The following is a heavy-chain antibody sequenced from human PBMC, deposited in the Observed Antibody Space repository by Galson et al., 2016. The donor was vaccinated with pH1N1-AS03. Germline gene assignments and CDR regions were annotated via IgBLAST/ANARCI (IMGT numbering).Heavy chain of an antibody. Sequence: SLRLSCAASGFSFNSYGMHWVRQAPGKGLEWVTFMWHDGIAKRYADSVKGRFAISRDSSKTLVYLKMNSLRSEDTGVYYCAKDRNDYRLHYFSGSDVWGQGTTVIVSS. CDR3: AKDRNDYRLHYFSGSDV. V-gene: IGHV3-30*02. CDR1: GFSFNSYG. D-gene: IGHD1-1*01. J-gene: IGHJ6*02. CDR2: MWHDGIAK.